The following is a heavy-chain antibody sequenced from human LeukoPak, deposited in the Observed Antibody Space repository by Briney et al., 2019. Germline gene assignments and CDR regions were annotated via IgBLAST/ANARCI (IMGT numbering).Heavy chain of an antibody. D-gene: IGHD3-22*01. CDR2: INHSGSI. CDR3: AKDFLQTYYDSSGYYTPRAFDI. J-gene: IGHJ3*02. Sequence: SETLSLTCAVYGGSFSGYYWSRIRQPPGKGLEWIGEINHSGSINYNPSLKSRVTISVDTSKNQFSLKLSSVTAEDTAVYYCAKDFLQTYYDSSGYYTPRAFDIWGQGTMVTVSS. CDR1: GGSFSGYY. V-gene: IGHV4-34*01.